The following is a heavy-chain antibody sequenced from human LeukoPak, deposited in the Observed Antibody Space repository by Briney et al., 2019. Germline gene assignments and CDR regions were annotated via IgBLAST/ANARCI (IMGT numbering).Heavy chain of an antibody. CDR1: GFTFSSYS. CDR3: ARRPRGGTEGDY. V-gene: IGHV3-21*01. D-gene: IGHD3-16*01. Sequence: PGGSLRLSCAASGFTFSSYSMNWVRQAPGKGLEWVSSISSSSSYIYYADSVKGRFTISRDNAKNSLYLQMNSLRAEDTAVYYCARRPRGGTEGDYWGQGTQVTVSS. CDR2: ISSSSSYI. J-gene: IGHJ4*02.